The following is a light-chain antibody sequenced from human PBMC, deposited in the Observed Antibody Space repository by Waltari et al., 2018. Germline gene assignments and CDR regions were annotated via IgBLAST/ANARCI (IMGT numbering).Light chain of an antibody. CDR3: QQYNTYYLS. J-gene: IGKJ4*01. V-gene: IGKV1-33*01. Sequence: DIQMTQSPSSLSASVGDRVTITCQASQDIATYLNWYQQKSGKAPKLLIFEASNLETGVPSRFSGSGSGKDFTFTISSLQPDDSATYYCQQYNTYYLSFGGGTKVEI. CDR2: EAS. CDR1: QDIATY.